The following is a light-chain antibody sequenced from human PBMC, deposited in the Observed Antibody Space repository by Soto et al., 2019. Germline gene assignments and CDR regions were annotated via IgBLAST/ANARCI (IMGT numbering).Light chain of an antibody. CDR3: LQHNTYQLR. Sequence: DIQMTQFPSSLSASVGDRVTITCRASQGIRNDLGWYQQKPGKAPKRLIYAASSVQSGGPSRFNGSGSGTEITLAISSLQAEDSATLCCLQHNTYQLRFGQGPKV. J-gene: IGKJ1*01. CDR2: AAS. V-gene: IGKV1-17*01. CDR1: QGIRND.